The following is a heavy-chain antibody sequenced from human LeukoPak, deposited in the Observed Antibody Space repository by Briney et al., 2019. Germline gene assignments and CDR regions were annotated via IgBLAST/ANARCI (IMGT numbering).Heavy chain of an antibody. CDR2: ISWNSGSI. J-gene: IGHJ5*02. Sequence: PGRSLRLSCAASGFTFDDYAMHWVRHAPGKGLEWVSGISWNSGSIGYADSVKGRFTISRDNAKNSLYLQMNSLRAEDTALYYCARDSLLQFCSTTSCYGPWFDPWGQGTLVTVSS. V-gene: IGHV3-9*01. D-gene: IGHD2-2*01. CDR3: ARDSLLQFCSTTSCYGPWFDP. CDR1: GFTFDDYA.